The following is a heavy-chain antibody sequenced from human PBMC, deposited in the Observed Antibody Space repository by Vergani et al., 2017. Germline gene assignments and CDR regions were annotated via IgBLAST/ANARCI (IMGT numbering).Heavy chain of an antibody. CDR3: ARILYYDFWSGCPSNWFDP. V-gene: IGHV2-26*01. J-gene: IGHJ5*02. Sequence: QITLKESGPTLVKPTQTLTLTCTVPGFSLSNARMGVSWIRQPPGKALEWLAHIFSNDEKSYSTSLKSRPPISKDTSKSQVALTMTNMDPVDTATYSCARILYYDFWSGCPSNWFDPWGQGTLVTVSS. CDR2: IFSNDEK. D-gene: IGHD3-3*01. CDR1: GFSLSNARMG.